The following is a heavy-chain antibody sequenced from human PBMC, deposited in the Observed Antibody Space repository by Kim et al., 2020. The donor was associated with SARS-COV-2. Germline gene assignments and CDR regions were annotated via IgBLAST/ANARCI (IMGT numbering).Heavy chain of an antibody. J-gene: IGHJ4*01. CDR2: ITPSGST. CDR3: ASTPGDWRFFYY. Sequence: SETLSLTCAVYGGSFSGYYWTWIRQSPGMGLEWIGEITPSGSTNYNPSLKSRVAISIDTSKNQFSLVLRSVTVADRAAYYCASTPGDWRFFYYWGHGT. D-gene: IGHD2-21*01. V-gene: IGHV4-34*01. CDR1: GGSFSGYY.